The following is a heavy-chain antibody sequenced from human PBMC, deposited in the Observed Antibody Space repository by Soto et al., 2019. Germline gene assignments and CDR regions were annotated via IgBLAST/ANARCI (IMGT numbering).Heavy chain of an antibody. CDR2: IRSKAYGGTT. V-gene: IGHV3-49*05. CDR1: GFTFGDYA. Sequence: EVQLVESGGGLVKPGRSLRLSCTASGFTFGDYAMSWFRQAPGKGLEWVGFIRSKAYGGTTEYAASVKGRFTISRDDSKSIAYLQMNSLKTEVTAVYYCTTGVEAARPVLFGYYYGMDVWGQGTTVTVSS. CDR3: TTGVEAARPVLFGYYYGMDV. D-gene: IGHD6-6*01. J-gene: IGHJ6*02.